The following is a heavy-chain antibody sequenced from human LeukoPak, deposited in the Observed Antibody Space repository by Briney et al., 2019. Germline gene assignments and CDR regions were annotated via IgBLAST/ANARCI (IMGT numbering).Heavy chain of an antibody. V-gene: IGHV3-23*01. Sequence: GGSLRLSCAASGFTFSSYAMSWVRQAPGKGLEWVPAISGSGGSTYYADSVKGRFTISRDNSKNTLYLQMNSLRAEDTAVYYCAKEHDYCSGGSCYPAFDYWGQGTLVTVSS. J-gene: IGHJ4*02. CDR1: GFTFSSYA. CDR3: AKEHDYCSGGSCYPAFDY. D-gene: IGHD2-15*01. CDR2: ISGSGGST.